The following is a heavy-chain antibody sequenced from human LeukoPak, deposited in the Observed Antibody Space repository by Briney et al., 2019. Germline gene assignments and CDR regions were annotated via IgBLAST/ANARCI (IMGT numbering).Heavy chain of an antibody. CDR3: ARLVVVPAAPFDY. V-gene: IGHV4-39*01. CDR1: GGSISSSSYY. CDR2: IYYSGST. J-gene: IGHJ4*02. D-gene: IGHD2-2*01. Sequence: SGTPSLTCAVSGGSISSSSYYWGWIRQPPGKGLEWIGSIYYSGSTYYNPSLKSRVTISVDTSKNQFSLKLSSVTAADTAVYYCARLVVVPAAPFDYWGQGTLVTVSS.